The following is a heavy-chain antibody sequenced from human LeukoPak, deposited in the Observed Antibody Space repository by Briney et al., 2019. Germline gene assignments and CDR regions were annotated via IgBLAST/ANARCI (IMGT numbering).Heavy chain of an antibody. CDR1: GDSISSHY. J-gene: IGHJ3*02. V-gene: IGHV4-59*08. CDR2: IYYSGST. Sequence: SETLSLTCTVSGDSISSHYWSWIRQPPGKGLEWIGYIYYSGSTNYNPSLKSRPTISVDTSKNQFSLRLSSVTAADTAVYYCASYIVATISDAFDIWGQGTMVTVSS. D-gene: IGHD5-12*01. CDR3: ASYIVATISDAFDI.